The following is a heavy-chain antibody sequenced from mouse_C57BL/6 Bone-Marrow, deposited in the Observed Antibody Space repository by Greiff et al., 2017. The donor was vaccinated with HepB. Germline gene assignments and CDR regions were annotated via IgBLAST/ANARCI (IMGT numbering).Heavy chain of an antibody. CDR1: GYTFTSYW. D-gene: IGHD2-14*01. V-gene: IGHV1-61*01. Sequence: QVQLQQPGAELVRPGSSVKLSCKASGYTFTSYWMDWVKQRPGQGLEWIGNIYPSDSETHYNQKFKDKATLTVDKSSSTAYMQLSSLTSEDSAVYYCATGMGYHYYATDYWGQGTSVTVSS. J-gene: IGHJ4*01. CDR3: ATGMGYHYYATDY. CDR2: IYPSDSET.